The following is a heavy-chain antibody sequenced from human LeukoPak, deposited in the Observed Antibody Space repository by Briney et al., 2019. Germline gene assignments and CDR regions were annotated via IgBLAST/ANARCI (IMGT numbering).Heavy chain of an antibody. CDR2: INSDGSST. J-gene: IGHJ6*03. Sequence: GGSLRLSCAASGFTFSSYWMHWVRQAPGKGLVWVSRINSDGSSTSYADSVKGRFTISRDNAKNTLYLQMDSLRAEDTAVYYCARDRGGDWNDYYYMDVWGKGTTVTVSS. CDR3: ARDRGGDWNDYYYMDV. V-gene: IGHV3-74*01. CDR1: GFTFSSYW. D-gene: IGHD1-1*01.